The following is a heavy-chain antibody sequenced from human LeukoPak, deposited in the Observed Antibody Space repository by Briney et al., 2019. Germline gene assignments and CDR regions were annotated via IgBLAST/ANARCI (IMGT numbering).Heavy chain of an antibody. CDR3: ARARRRSTKQQLVTGRFDY. V-gene: IGHV4-31*03. CDR2: IYYSGST. J-gene: IGHJ4*02. Sequence: SETLSLTCTVSGGSISSGGYYWSWIRQHPGKGLEWIGYIYYSGSTYYNPSLKSRVTISVDTSKNQFSLKLSSVTAADTAVYYCARARRRSTKQQLVTGRFDYWGQGTLVTVSS. D-gene: IGHD6-13*01. CDR1: GGSISSGGYY.